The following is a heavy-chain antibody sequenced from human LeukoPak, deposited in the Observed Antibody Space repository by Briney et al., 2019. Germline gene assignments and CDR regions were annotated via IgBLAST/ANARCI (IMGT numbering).Heavy chain of an antibody. D-gene: IGHD3-22*01. J-gene: IGHJ4*02. CDR2: ISSSSSDI. CDR3: AREKPALTYYYDSSGYYYFDY. CDR1: GFTFSSYS. V-gene: IGHV3-21*01. Sequence: GGSLRLSCAASGFTFSSYSMNWVRQAPGKGLEWVSSISSSSSDIDYADSVKGRFTISRDNAKNSLYPHMNSLRAEDTAVYYCAREKPALTYYYDSSGYYYFDYWGQGTLVTFSS.